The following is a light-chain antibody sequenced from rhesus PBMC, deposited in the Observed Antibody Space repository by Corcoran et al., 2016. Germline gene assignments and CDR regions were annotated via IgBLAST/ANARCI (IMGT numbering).Light chain of an antibody. CDR1: QSVSSY. CDR2: GSS. Sequence: EIVMTQSPATLSLSPGERATLSCRASQSVSSYVAWYQQKPEQAPRLLIYGSSSRATGIPYMFSGSGSGTDFTLIISSLEPEDVGVYYCQQYNNWNSFGQGTKVEIK. J-gene: IGKJ2*01. CDR3: QQYNNWNS. V-gene: IGKV3S9*01.